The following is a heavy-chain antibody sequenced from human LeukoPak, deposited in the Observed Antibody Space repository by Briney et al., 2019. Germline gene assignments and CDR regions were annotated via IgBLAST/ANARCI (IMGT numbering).Heavy chain of an antibody. CDR3: ARRAGEYSHPYDY. CDR1: GYSISSSSYY. D-gene: IGHD2-15*01. Sequence: SETLSLTCTVSGYSISSSSYYWGWIRQPPGKGLEWIGLMYYSGTTYYNPSLKSRVTISVDTSKNQFSLKLSSVTTADTAIYYCARRAGEYSHPYDYWGQGTLVTVSS. J-gene: IGHJ4*02. CDR2: MYYSGTT. V-gene: IGHV4-39*07.